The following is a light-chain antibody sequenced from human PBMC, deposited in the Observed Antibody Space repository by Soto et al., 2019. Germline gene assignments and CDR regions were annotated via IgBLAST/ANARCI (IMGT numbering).Light chain of an antibody. Sequence: QSVLTQPPSVSGAPGQRVTISCTGSSSNIGAGYDVHWYQQLPGTAPKLLIYGNSNRPSGVPDRFSGSKSGTSASLAISGRQAEDEADYYCQSYDSSLSGWVFGGGTKLTFL. J-gene: IGLJ3*02. CDR2: GNS. CDR3: QSYDSSLSGWV. V-gene: IGLV1-40*01. CDR1: SSNIGAGYD.